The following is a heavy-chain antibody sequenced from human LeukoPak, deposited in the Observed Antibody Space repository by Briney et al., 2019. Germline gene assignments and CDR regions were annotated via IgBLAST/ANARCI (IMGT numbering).Heavy chain of an antibody. D-gene: IGHD6-13*01. J-gene: IGHJ6*03. Sequence: GRSLRLSCAASGFTFDDYAMHWVRQAPGKGLEWVSGINWNSGRMGYADSVKGRFTISRDNAKNSLYLQMNSLRAEDTAVYYCARDTSSSWYQGYYYYYMDVWGKGTTVTVSS. CDR3: ARDTSSSWYQGYYYYYMDV. V-gene: IGHV3-9*01. CDR1: GFTFDDYA. CDR2: INWNSGRM.